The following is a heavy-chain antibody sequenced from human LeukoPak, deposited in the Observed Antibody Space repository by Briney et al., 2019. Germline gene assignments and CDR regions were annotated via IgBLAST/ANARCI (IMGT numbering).Heavy chain of an antibody. CDR3: ARESSGWPVFDY. Sequence: ASVKVSCKASGCTFTSYGISWVRQAPGQGLEWMGWISAYNGNTNYAQKFQGRVTITADKSTSTAYMELSSLRSEDTAVYYCARESSGWPVFDYWGQGTLVTVSS. D-gene: IGHD6-19*01. CDR1: GCTFTSYG. J-gene: IGHJ4*02. V-gene: IGHV1-18*01. CDR2: ISAYNGNT.